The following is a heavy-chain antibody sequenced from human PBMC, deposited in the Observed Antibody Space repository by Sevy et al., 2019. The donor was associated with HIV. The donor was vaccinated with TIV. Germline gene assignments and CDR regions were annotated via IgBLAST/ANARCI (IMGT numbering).Heavy chain of an antibody. V-gene: IGHV3-30*02. CDR2: IRHDGSTK. J-gene: IGHJ3*02. Sequence: GGSLRLSCAASGFSFNSYGMHWVRQAPGEGLEWVAFIRHDGSTKYYVDSAKGRFTISRDNSKNTLYLQMNSLRAEDTAVYYCAKGLGMVQGALLSDDIWGQGTMVTVSS. CDR3: AKGLGMVQGALLSDDI. D-gene: IGHD3-10*01. CDR1: GFSFNSYG.